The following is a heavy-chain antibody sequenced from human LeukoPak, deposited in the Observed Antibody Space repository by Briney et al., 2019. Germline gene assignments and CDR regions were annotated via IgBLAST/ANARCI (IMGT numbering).Heavy chain of an antibody. CDR3: ARKKFIAAGGFDP. CDR1: GGAISNYY. J-gene: IGHJ5*02. CDR2: IYYSGST. V-gene: IGHV4-59*01. Sequence: SETLSLTCTVSGGAISNYYWSWIRQPPGKGLEWIGYIYYSGSTNYNPSLKSRVTISVDTSKNQFSLKLSSVAAADTAVYYCARKKFIAAGGFDPWGQGTLVTVSS. D-gene: IGHD6-6*01.